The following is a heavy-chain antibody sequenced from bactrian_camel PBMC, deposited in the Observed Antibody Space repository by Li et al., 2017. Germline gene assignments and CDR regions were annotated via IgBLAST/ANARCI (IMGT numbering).Heavy chain of an antibody. CDR3: AVGKYGFTWPLEDYEYYY. CDR2: IYTGGGRT. J-gene: IGHJ4*01. D-gene: IGHD7*01. CDR1: GYTSSSNC. Sequence: HVQLVESGGGLVQPGGFLRLSCAASGYTSSSNCVGWFRQAPGKEREGVATIYTGGGRTDYADSVKDRFTISRDNGLNTLYLQMNNLKPEDTGMYYCAVGKYGFTWPLEDYEYYYWGQGTQVTVS. V-gene: IGHV3S1*01.